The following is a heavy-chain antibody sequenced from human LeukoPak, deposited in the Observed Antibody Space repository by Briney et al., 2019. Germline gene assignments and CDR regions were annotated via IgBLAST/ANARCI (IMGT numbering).Heavy chain of an antibody. CDR2: ISSSSSYI. CDR3: ARELWFGSSEVY. Sequence: GGSLRLSCAASGFTFSSYSMNWVRQAPGKGLEWVSSISSSSSYIYYADSVKGRFTISRDNAKNSLYPQMNSLRAEDTVVYYCARELWFGSSEVYWGQGTLVTVSS. CDR1: GFTFSSYS. D-gene: IGHD3-10*01. J-gene: IGHJ4*02. V-gene: IGHV3-21*01.